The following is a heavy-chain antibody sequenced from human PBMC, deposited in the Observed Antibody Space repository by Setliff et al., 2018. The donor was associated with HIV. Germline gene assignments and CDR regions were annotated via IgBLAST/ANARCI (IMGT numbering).Heavy chain of an antibody. V-gene: IGHV4-34*01. J-gene: IGHJ4*02. Sequence: SETLSLTCAVYGGPFSGYYWTWIRQPPGRGLEWIGEIIHSGGTNYNRSLKSRVTISVDTSKNQFPLNLSSVTAADTAVYYCARGGLGVVGAIDYWSQGTLVTVSS. D-gene: IGHD2-15*01. CDR3: ARGGLGVVGAIDY. CDR2: IIHSGGT. CDR1: GGPFSGYY.